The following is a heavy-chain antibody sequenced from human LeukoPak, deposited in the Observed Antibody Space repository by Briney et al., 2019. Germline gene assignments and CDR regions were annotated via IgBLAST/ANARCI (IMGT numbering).Heavy chain of an antibody. D-gene: IGHD1-7*01. CDR2: ISGSGGST. J-gene: IGHJ4*02. CDR1: GFTFSSYA. Sequence: PGGSLRLSCAASGFTFSSYAMSWVRQAPGKGLEWVSVISGSGGSTYYADSVKGRFTISRDNSKNTLYLQMNSLRADDTAVYYCAKYHSSNYAPNDYWGQGTLVTVSS. V-gene: IGHV3-23*01. CDR3: AKYHSSNYAPNDY.